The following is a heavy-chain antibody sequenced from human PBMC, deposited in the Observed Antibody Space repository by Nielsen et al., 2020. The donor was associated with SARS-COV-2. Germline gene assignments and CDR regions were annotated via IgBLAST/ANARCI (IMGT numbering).Heavy chain of an antibody. J-gene: IGHJ4*02. CDR1: GYTFTGYY. D-gene: IGHD6-6*01. CDR3: ARSQYSSSSGYFDF. V-gene: IGHV1-2*05. Sequence: ASVKVSCKASGYTFTGYYIHWVRQAPGQGLEWMGRIRPNSGATNYAQKFQGRVTMTRDTSFSTAYMDLSSLTSDDTVVYYCARSQYSSSSGYFDFWGQGTLVTVSS. CDR2: IRPNSGAT.